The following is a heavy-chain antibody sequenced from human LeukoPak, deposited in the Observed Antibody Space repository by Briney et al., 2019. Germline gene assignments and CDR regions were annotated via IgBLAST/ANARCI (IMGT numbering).Heavy chain of an antibody. V-gene: IGHV3-53*04. CDR3: ARAYDSSGYWPEYFHH. D-gene: IGHD3-22*01. Sequence: GGSLRLSCAASGFAASNNYMSWVRQAPGKGLEWVSIIYGGGSTYYADSVNGRFTISRHNSQNTLFLQMNSLRTEDTAVYYCARAYDSSGYWPEYFHHWGQGTLVTVSS. CDR1: GFAASNNY. CDR2: IYGGGST. J-gene: IGHJ1*01.